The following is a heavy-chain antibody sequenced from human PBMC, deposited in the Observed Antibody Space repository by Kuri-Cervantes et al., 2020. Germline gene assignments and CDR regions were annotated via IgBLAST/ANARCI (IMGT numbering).Heavy chain of an antibody. Sequence: GGSLRLSCAASGFTFSSYAMHWVRQAPGKGLEWVAVISYDASIKYYADSVKGRSTISRDNSKNTLYLQMNSLRAEDTAVYYCASGILWFGEVWGQGTLVTVSS. CDR3: ASGILWFGEV. D-gene: IGHD3-10*01. CDR2: ISYDASIK. CDR1: GFTFSSYA. J-gene: IGHJ4*02. V-gene: IGHV3-30*07.